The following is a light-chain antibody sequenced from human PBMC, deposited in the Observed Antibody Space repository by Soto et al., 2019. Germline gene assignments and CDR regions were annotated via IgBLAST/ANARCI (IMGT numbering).Light chain of an antibody. V-gene: IGLV2-8*01. CDR2: EVS. CDR3: SSYAGSNNYV. CDR1: SSDVGGYNY. Sequence: QSVLTQPPSASGSPGQSVTLSCTGTSSDVGGYNYVSWYQQHPGKATKLMIYEVSKRPSGVPDRFSGSMSGNTASLTFSWLQAEDEADYYCSSYAGSNNYVFGTGTKVTVL. J-gene: IGLJ1*01.